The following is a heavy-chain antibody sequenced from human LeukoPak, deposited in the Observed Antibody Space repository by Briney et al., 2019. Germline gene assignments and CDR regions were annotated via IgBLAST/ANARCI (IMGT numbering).Heavy chain of an antibody. CDR3: ARDGNIGYCSSTSCYGYFDY. CDR2: ISYDGSNK. Sequence: GRSLRLSCAASGFTFSSYAMHWVRQAPGKGLEWVAVISYDGSNKYYADSVEGRFTIPRDNSKNTLYLQMNSLRAEDTAVYYCARDGNIGYCSSTSCYGYFDYWGQGTLVTVSS. J-gene: IGHJ4*02. CDR1: GFTFSSYA. V-gene: IGHV3-30*04. D-gene: IGHD2-2*01.